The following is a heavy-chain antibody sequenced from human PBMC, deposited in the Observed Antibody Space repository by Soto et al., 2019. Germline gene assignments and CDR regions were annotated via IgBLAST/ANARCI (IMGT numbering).Heavy chain of an antibody. CDR1: GFTVSSNY. D-gene: IGHD3-16*01. CDR2: IYSGGST. J-gene: IGHJ6*02. CDR3: ARVPTTWFMIRGMDV. V-gene: IGHV3-53*01. Sequence: PGGSLRLSCAASGFTVSSNYMSWVRQAPGKGLEWVSVIYSGGSTYYADSVKGRFTISRDNSKNTLYLQMNSLRAEDTAVYYCARVPTTWFMIRGMDVWGQGTTVTV.